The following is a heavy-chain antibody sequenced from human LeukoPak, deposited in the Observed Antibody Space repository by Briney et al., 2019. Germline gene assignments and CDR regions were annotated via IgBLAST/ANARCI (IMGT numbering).Heavy chain of an antibody. CDR2: IYYSGST. CDR3: ARVISGYLLDF. J-gene: IGHJ4*02. V-gene: IGHV4-61*08. Sequence: SQTLSLTCAVSGGSISSGGYSWSWIRQPPGKGLEWIGYIYYSGSTNYNPSLKSRVTISVDTSKNQFSLKLSSVTAADTAVYYCARVISGYLLDFWGQGTLVTVSS. CDR1: GGSISSGGYS. D-gene: IGHD3-3*01.